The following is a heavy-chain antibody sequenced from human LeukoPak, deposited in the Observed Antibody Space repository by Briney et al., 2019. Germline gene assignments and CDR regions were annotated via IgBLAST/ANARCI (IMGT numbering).Heavy chain of an antibody. CDR3: ARVDLSRGDFDI. J-gene: IGHJ3*02. V-gene: IGHV1-2*02. CDR1: GYTFTGHY. Sequence: ASVKVSCKASGYTFTGHYMHWVRQAPGQGLEWMGWIDPNSGGTNFAQKFQGRVTMTRDTSISTAYMEVSRVAPDDTAVYYCARVDLSRGDFDIWGQGTMVTVSS. CDR2: IDPNSGGT.